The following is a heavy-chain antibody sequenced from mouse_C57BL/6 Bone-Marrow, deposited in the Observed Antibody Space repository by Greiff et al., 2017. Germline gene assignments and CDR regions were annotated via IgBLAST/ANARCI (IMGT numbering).Heavy chain of an antibody. Sequence: QVQLQQSGAELARPGASVKLSCKASGYTFTSYGISWVKQRTGQGLEWIGEIYPRSGNTYYNEKFKGKDTLTADKSSSTAYMELRSLTSEDSAVYFCARPCGHAMDYWGQGTSVTVSS. CDR2: IYPRSGNT. CDR3: ARPCGHAMDY. V-gene: IGHV1-81*01. J-gene: IGHJ4*01. CDR1: GYTFTSYG.